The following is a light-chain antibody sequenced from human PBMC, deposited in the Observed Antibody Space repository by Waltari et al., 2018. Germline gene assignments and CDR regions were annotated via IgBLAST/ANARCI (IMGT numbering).Light chain of an antibody. CDR1: RSIRSY. V-gene: IGKV3-15*01. Sequence: EIVMTQSPATLSVSPGERVTLSCRASRSIRSYLVWYQQKPGQAPRLLIYDALTRATGIPARFSGIGSGTEFTLTISSLQSEDFAVYYCQHYINWPHTFGQGTKLEIK. CDR2: DAL. CDR3: QHYINWPHT. J-gene: IGKJ2*01.